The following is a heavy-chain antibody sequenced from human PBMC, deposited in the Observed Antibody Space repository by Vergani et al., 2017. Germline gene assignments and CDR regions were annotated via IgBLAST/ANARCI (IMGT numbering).Heavy chain of an antibody. CDR1: GFSLTTGGEG. V-gene: IGHV2-5*01. D-gene: IGHD3-9*01. CDR3: VHRLGYFDWDGAFDV. CDR2: VYWSDDE. Sequence: QITLRESGPTLVKPTQTLTLTCTFSGFSLTTGGEGVGWIRQPPGRALEWLAFVYWSDDERYSPSLKSRVTITKDTSKNEVILTMATMDTVDTATYYCVHRLGYFDWDGAFDVWGPGTMVTVSS. J-gene: IGHJ3*01.